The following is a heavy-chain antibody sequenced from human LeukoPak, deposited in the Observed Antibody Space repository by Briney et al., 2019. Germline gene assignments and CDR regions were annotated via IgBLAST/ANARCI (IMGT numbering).Heavy chain of an antibody. D-gene: IGHD3-22*01. Sequence: ASVKVSCKASGYTFTGYYMHWVRQAPGQGLEWMGWINPNSGGTNYAQKFQGRVTMTRDTSISTAYMELSRLRSDDTAVYYCARDTLHYYDSSGYYFGGYSEYYYYYMDVWGKGPRSPSP. CDR3: ARDTLHYYDSSGYYFGGYSEYYYYYMDV. CDR1: GYTFTGYY. V-gene: IGHV1-2*02. J-gene: IGHJ6*03. CDR2: INPNSGGT.